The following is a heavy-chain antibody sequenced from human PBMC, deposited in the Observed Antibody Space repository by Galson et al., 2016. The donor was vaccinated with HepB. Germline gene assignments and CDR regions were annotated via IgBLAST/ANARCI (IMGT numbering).Heavy chain of an antibody. J-gene: IGHJ6*02. CDR2: IYYTGTT. D-gene: IGHD1-26*01. Sequence: ETLSLTCSVSGGSISTSTYYWVWFRQPPGKGLEWIGSIYYTGTTYYSPSLKSRLTISLDKSKNPFSLKLSSVTAADTAVYYCARGWEEWGVWCQGTTVTVSS. V-gene: IGHV4-39*07. CDR3: ARGWEEWGV. CDR1: GGSISTSTYY.